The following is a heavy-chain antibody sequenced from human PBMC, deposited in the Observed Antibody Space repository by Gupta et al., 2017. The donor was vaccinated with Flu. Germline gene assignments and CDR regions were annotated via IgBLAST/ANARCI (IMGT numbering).Heavy chain of an antibody. CDR2: LKTKTDGGTA. D-gene: IGHD3-10*01. Sequence: EVQLVESGGGLVKHGGSLRLSCAASGFTLPDAWMNWVRQAPGKGLEWVGRLKTKTDGGTADYAAPVKGRFIISRDDSKDTLYLQMNSLKSEDTAVYYCTTDSSGGITFDIWGQGTMVTVSS. CDR1: GFTLPDAW. J-gene: IGHJ3*02. V-gene: IGHV3-15*01. CDR3: TTDSSGGITFDI.